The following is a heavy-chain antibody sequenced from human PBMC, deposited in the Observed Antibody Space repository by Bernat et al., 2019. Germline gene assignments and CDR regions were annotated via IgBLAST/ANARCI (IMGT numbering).Heavy chain of an antibody. CDR2: IAYGGSNK. V-gene: IGHV3-30*01. CDR1: GFTFSSYA. Sequence: GGGGGRRGGWLGLSCAAAGFTFSSYAMHWVRQAPGKGLEWVAGIAYGGSNKYYADSVKGRFTISRDHSKHTLYLQMNSLRAEDTGVYYCARGGPIQLWYDAFDIWGQGTMVTVSS. CDR3: ARGGPIQLWYDAFDI. D-gene: IGHD5-18*01. J-gene: IGHJ3*02.